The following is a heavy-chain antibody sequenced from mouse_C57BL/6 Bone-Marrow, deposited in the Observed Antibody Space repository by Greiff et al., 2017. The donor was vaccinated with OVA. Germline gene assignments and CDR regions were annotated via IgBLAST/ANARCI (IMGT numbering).Heavy chain of an antibody. CDR3: EDMGYYGSSYAMDY. Sequence: VQLQQSGPELVKPGASVKISCKASGYTFTDYYINWVKQRPGQGLEWIGWIFPGSGSTYYNEKFKGKATLTVDKSSSTAYMLLSSLTSEDSAVYFCEDMGYYGSSYAMDYWGQGTSVTVSS. CDR2: IFPGSGST. D-gene: IGHD1-1*01. V-gene: IGHV1-75*01. J-gene: IGHJ4*01. CDR1: GYTFTDYY.